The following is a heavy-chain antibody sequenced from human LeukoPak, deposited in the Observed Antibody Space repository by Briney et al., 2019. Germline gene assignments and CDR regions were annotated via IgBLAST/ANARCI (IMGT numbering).Heavy chain of an antibody. V-gene: IGHV1-18*01. CDR2: ISAYNGNT. D-gene: IGHD3-10*01. CDR1: GYTFTSYG. Sequence: AAVKLSCNASGYTFTSYGISWVRQAPGQGLEGRGWISAYNGNTNYAQKLQGRVTMITDTSTSTAYMALRSLRSDDTAVYYCARDDPKPGLLRGVGGSPENDPWGQGTLVTVSS. CDR3: ARDDPKPGLLRGVGGSPENDP. J-gene: IGHJ5*02.